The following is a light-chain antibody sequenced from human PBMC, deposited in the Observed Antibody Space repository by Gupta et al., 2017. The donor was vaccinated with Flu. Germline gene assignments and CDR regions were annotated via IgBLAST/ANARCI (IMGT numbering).Light chain of an antibody. Sequence: RGQSASLSGRSSQSRGDSDGKTYLNWFQKRQGQAPRRLIYKVSNRDEGGTDRCSGSGEGTEVTMKISRGEVEDVGVYYCTQGTYGPPSWTFGQGTKVEIK. CDR2: KVS. J-gene: IGKJ1*01. V-gene: IGKV2-30*01. CDR3: TQGTYGPPSWT. CDR1: QSRGDSDGKTY.